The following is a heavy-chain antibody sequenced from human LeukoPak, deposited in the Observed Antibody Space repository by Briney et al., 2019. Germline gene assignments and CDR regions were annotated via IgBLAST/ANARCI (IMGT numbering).Heavy chain of an antibody. CDR2: IYTDGSST. J-gene: IGHJ1*01. CDR3: ATYSSSNGREFQY. V-gene: IGHV3-74*01. Sequence: GGSLRLSCAGSGFTFSNYWMHWVRQAPGKGLVWVSRIYTDGSSTDYADSVKGRFTISRDNAKNSLYLQMNSLRAEDTAVYYCATYSSSNGREFQYWGQGTLVTVSS. D-gene: IGHD2-2*01. CDR1: GFTFSNYW.